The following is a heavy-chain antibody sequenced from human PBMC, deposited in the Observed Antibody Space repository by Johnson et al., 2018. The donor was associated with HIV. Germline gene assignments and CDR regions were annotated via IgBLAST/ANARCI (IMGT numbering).Heavy chain of an antibody. CDR3: ARDRSLWFRELWPRDAFDM. V-gene: IGHV3-30*04. Sequence: QLVESGGGVVQPGRSLRLSCAASGFTFRSYAMHWVRQAPGKGLEWVAVISYDGKSTYYADSVKGRFTISRDNSKNTLYLQMNSLRVADTAVYYCARDRSLWFRELWPRDAFDMWGQGTKITVSS. CDR2: ISYDGKST. D-gene: IGHD3-10*01. CDR1: GFTFRSYA. J-gene: IGHJ3*02.